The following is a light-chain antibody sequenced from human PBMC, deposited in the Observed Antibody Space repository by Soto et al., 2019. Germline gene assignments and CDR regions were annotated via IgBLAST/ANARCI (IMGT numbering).Light chain of an antibody. CDR1: QTVNNY. V-gene: IGKV3-11*01. CDR2: DAS. Sequence: EIVLKQSPGTLSLSPGERATLSCRASQTVNNYLAWYQQKPGQAPRLVIYDASNRATGIPASFSGRGSGTSFTLTINSLEPEDSALYYCQQRGNWYWFTFGGGTRVEIK. J-gene: IGKJ4*01. CDR3: QQRGNWYWFT.